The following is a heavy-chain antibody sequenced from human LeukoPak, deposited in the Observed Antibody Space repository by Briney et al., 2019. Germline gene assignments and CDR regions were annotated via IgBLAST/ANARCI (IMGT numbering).Heavy chain of an antibody. V-gene: IGHV3-9*01. CDR3: AGYRQPDDAFDI. CDR2: ISWNSGSI. CDR1: GFTFDDYA. D-gene: IGHD5-18*01. J-gene: IGHJ3*02. Sequence: GGSLRLSCAASGFTFDDYAMHWVRQAPGKGLEWASGISWNSGSIGYADSVKGRFTISRDNAKNSLYLQMNSLRAEDTALYYCAGYRQPDDAFDIWGQGTMVTVSS.